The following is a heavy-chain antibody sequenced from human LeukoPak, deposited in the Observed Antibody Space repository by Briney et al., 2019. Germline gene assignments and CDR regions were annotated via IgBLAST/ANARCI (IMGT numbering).Heavy chain of an antibody. CDR1: GGSISSSSSY. J-gene: IGHJ3*02. D-gene: IGHD5-12*01. V-gene: IGHV4-39*07. CDR2: IYHSGST. Sequence: SETLSLTCSVSGGSISSSSSYWGWIRQPPGKGLEWIGEIYHSGSTNYNPSLKSRVTISVDKSKNQFSLKLRSVTAADTAVYYCARVFSEWLRQGAFDIWGQGTMVTVSS. CDR3: ARVFSEWLRQGAFDI.